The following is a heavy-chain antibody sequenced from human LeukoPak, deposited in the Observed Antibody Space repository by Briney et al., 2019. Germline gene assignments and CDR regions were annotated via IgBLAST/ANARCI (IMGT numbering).Heavy chain of an antibody. CDR3: ATGQVGWKGLYYYYGVDV. V-gene: IGHV1-24*01. CDR1: GYTLTELS. CDR2: FDPEDGET. D-gene: IGHD1-1*01. J-gene: IGHJ6*02. Sequence: ASVKVSCKVSGYTLTELSMHWVRQAPGKGLEWMGGFDPEDGETIYAQKFQGRVTMTEDTSTDTAYMELSSLRSEDTAVYYCATGQVGWKGLYYYYGVDVWGQGTTVTVSS.